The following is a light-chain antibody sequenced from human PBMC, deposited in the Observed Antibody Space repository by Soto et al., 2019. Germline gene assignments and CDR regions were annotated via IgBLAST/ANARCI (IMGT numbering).Light chain of an antibody. CDR2: GAS. V-gene: IGKV3-15*01. J-gene: IGKJ1*01. CDR3: QQYNNWPRT. CDR1: QSISSN. Sequence: EIVMTQSPATLSVSPGERATLSCWASQSISSNLAWYQQKPGQAPRLLIYGASTRATGIPARFSGSGSGTEFTLTISSLQSEDFAVYYCQQYNNWPRTFGQGNKVEIK.